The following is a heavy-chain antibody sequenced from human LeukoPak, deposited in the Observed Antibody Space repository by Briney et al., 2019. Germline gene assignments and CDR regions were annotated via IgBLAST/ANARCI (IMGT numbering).Heavy chain of an antibody. V-gene: IGHV4-39*07. Sequence: SETLSLTCTVSGGSISSSSYYWGWIRQPPGKGLEGIGSIYYSGSTYYTPSLKSRVTISVDTSKNQFSLKLSSVTAADTAVYYCARDVIRGPRGESATEISGFDPWGQGTLVTVSS. CDR1: GGSISSSSYY. D-gene: IGHD2-15*01. CDR2: IYYSGST. CDR3: ARDVIRGPRGESATEISGFDP. J-gene: IGHJ5*02.